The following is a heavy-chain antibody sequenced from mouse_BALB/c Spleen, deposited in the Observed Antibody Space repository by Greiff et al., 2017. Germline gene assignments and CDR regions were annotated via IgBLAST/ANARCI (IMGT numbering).Heavy chain of an antibody. J-gene: IGHJ2*01. V-gene: IGHV1-4*02. CDR2: INPSSGYT. CDR1: GYTFTSYT. Sequence: VKLQQSAAELARPGASVKMSCKASGYTFTSYTMHWVKQRPGQGLEWIGYINPSSGYTEYNQKFKDKTTLTADKSSSTAYMQLSSLTSEDSAVYYCARLPMGKEDYWGQGTTLTVSS. D-gene: IGHD2-1*01. CDR3: ARLPMGKEDY.